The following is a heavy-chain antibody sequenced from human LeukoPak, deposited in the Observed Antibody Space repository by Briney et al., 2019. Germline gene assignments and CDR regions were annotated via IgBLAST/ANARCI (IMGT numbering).Heavy chain of an antibody. CDR2: INPNSGGT. CDR1: GYTFTDYY. Sequence: ASVKVSCKASGYTFTDYYMHWVRRAPGQGLEWMGWINPNSGGTNYAQKFQGRVTMTRDTSISTAYMELSRLRSDDTAVYFCARDDYYDSNGYSAYWGQGTLVTVSS. CDR3: ARDDYYDSNGYSAY. V-gene: IGHV1-2*02. D-gene: IGHD3-22*01. J-gene: IGHJ4*02.